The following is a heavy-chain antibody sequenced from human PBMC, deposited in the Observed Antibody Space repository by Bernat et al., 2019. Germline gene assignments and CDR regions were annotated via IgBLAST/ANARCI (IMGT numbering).Heavy chain of an antibody. Sequence: EVQLVESGGGLVQPGGSLRLSCAVSGFTFSSYCMSWVRQAPGKGLEWVSRIKQDGSGKYYVESVKGRFTISRDNADNSLYLQMNDLRAEDTAVYFCARDYPGDCSSASCTGVFDYWGQGTLVTVSS. V-gene: IGHV3-7*04. D-gene: IGHD2-2*01. CDR1: GFTFSSYC. J-gene: IGHJ4*02. CDR2: IKQDGSGK. CDR3: ARDYPGDCSSASCTGVFDY.